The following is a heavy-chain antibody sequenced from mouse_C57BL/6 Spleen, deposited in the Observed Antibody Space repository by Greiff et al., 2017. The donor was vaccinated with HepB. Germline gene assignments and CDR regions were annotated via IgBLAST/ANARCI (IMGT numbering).Heavy chain of an antibody. J-gene: IGHJ2*01. D-gene: IGHD1-1*02. CDR3: GRGGGGDD. CDR2: INPGSGGT. Sequence: QVQLQQSGAELVRPGTSVKVSCKASGYAFTNYLIEWVKQRPGQGLEWIGVINPGSGGTNYNEKFKGKATLTADKSSSTAYMQLSSLTSEDSAVYFCGRGGGGDDWGQGTTLTVAS. V-gene: IGHV1-54*01. CDR1: GYAFTNYL.